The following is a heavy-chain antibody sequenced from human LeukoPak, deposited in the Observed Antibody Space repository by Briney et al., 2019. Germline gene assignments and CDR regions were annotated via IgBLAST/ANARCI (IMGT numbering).Heavy chain of an antibody. V-gene: IGHV1-69*13. CDR2: IIPIFGTA. CDR1: GYTFTSYG. CDR3: ARSKALRLDDIYY. D-gene: IGHD3-9*01. Sequence: SVKVSCKASGYTFTSYGISWVRQAPGQGLEWMGGIIPIFGTANYAQKFQGRVTITADESTSTAYMELSSLRSDDTAVFYCARSKALRLDDIYYWGQGTLVTVSS. J-gene: IGHJ4*02.